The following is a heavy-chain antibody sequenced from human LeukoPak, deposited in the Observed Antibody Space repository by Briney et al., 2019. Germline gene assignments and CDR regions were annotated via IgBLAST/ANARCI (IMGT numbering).Heavy chain of an antibody. CDR3: ARDWDDILTGSRSLYGMDV. CDR1: GFTFSSYS. V-gene: IGHV3-21*01. Sequence: PGGSLRLSCAASGFTFSSYSMNWVRQAPGKGLEWVSSISSSSSYIYYADSVKGRFTISRDNAKNSLYLQMNSLRAEDTAVYYCARDWDDILTGSRSLYGMDVWGQGTTVTVSS. CDR2: ISSSSSYI. D-gene: IGHD3-9*01. J-gene: IGHJ6*02.